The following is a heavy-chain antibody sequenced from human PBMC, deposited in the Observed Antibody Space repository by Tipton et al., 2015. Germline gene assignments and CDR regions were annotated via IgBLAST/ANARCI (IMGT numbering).Heavy chain of an antibody. CDR2: VYYSWSS. J-gene: IGHJ4*01. CDR3: SRVVVQNLYESRDSSSVVYSYC. V-gene: IGHV4-59*01. CDR1: GGSISTYY. Sequence: TLSLTCTVSGGSISTYYWSWLRQRPGQGLERIGYVYYSWSSNYNPSLKIRGTILVDTSKNQYSMKLSSVTAADTGVYYCSRVVVQNLYESRDSSSVVYSYCWGQPTL. D-gene: IGHD3-22*01.